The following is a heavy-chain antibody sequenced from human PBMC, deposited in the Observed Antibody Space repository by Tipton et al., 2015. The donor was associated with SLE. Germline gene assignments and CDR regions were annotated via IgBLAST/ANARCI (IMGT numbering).Heavy chain of an antibody. CDR3: ASHGSGSSYYFDY. D-gene: IGHD3-10*01. CDR1: GFTFSSYS. V-gene: IGHV3-23*01. Sequence: SLRLSCAASGFTFSSYSMNWVRQAPGKGLERVSAISGSGGSTYYADSVKGRFTISRDNSKNTLYLQMNSLRAEDTAVYYCASHGSGSSYYFDYWGQGTLVTVSS. CDR2: ISGSGGST. J-gene: IGHJ4*02.